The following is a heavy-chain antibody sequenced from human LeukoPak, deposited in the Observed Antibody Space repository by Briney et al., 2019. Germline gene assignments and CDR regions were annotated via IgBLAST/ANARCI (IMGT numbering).Heavy chain of an antibody. D-gene: IGHD2/OR15-2a*01. V-gene: IGHV3-9*01. CDR3: ATSRPPTD. Sequence: SWNSGSIGYADSVKGRFTISRDNAKNSLYLQMNSLRAEDTALYYCATSRPPTDWGQGTLVIVSS. J-gene: IGHJ4*02. CDR2: SWNSGSI.